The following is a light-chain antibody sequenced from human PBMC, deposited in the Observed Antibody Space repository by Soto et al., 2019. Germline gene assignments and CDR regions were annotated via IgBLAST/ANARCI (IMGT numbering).Light chain of an antibody. Sequence: DIVMTQSPATLSVSPGERATLSCRASQSVSSKLAWYQQKVGQAPRLLIYDASTRATGIPARFSGSGSGTEFTLTISSLQSEDFVVYYCQQYKKWPRTFGQGTKVEIK. V-gene: IGKV3-15*01. CDR3: QQYKKWPRT. CDR1: QSVSSK. J-gene: IGKJ1*01. CDR2: DAS.